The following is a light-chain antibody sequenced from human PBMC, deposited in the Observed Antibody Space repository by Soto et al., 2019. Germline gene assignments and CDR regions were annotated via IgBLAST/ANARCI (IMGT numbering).Light chain of an antibody. J-gene: IGLJ1*01. CDR2: DDS. Sequence: SYELTQPPSVSVAPGQTARITCGGSNIESKSVHWYQQKPGQAPVLAVYDDSDRPSGIPERFSGSNSGNTATLTISGVEAEDEADYYCQVWDRSSDHYVFGTGTKLTVL. V-gene: IGLV3-21*02. CDR1: NIESKS. CDR3: QVWDRSSDHYV.